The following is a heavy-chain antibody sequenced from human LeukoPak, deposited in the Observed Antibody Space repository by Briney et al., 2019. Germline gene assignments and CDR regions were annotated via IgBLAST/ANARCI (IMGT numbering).Heavy chain of an antibody. CDR3: ARGGKCSDGKCYLVDY. CDR2: MSFDGSHE. D-gene: IGHD2-15*01. Sequence: GGSLTLSCVASGLTFSNSAMHWVRQAPGKGLEWVAIMSFDGSHERYGDSVKGRFTLSRDNSKNTLYLQINSLRTEDTAVYYCARGGKCSDGKCYLVDYWGQGTLVTVSS. J-gene: IGHJ4*02. V-gene: IGHV3-30*04. CDR1: GLTFSNSA.